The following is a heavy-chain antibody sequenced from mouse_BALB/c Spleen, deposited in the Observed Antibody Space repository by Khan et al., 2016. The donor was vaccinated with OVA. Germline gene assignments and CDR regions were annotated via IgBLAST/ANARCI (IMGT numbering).Heavy chain of an antibody. V-gene: IGHV5-6-5*01. J-gene: IGHJ3*01. CDR1: GFTFSNYA. D-gene: IGHD1-1*01. CDR3: ERDYGFKY. CDR2: ISSGGST. Sequence: EVELVESGGGLVKPGGSLKLSCAASGFTFSNYAMSWVRQPPEKRLEWVASISSGGSTYYPDSVKGRFTISRDNDRNILYLQMSSLRSEDTAMYYCERDYGFKYWGQGTLVTVSA.